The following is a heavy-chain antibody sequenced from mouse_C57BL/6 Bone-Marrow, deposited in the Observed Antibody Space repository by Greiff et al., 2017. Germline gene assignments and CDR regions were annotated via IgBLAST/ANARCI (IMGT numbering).Heavy chain of an antibody. CDR2: IDPSDSYT. CDR3: ARDSIYYYGSSLYYYAMDY. D-gene: IGHD1-1*01. Sequence: VQLQQSGAELVKPGASVKLSCKASGYTFTSYWMQWVKQRPGQGLEWIGEIDPSDSYTNYNQKFKGKATLTVDTSSSTAYMQLSSLTSEDSAVYYCARDSIYYYGSSLYYYAMDYWGQGTSVTVSS. J-gene: IGHJ4*01. CDR1: GYTFTSYW. V-gene: IGHV1-50*01.